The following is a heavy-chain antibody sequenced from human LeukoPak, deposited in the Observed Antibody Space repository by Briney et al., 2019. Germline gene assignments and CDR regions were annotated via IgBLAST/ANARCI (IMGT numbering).Heavy chain of an antibody. CDR3: AKDVEVVTAMTFDY. CDR1: GFTFSSYA. CDR2: ISGSGGST. D-gene: IGHD2-21*02. Sequence: GGSLSLSCAAPGFTFSSYAMSWVRQAPGKGLEWVSAISGSGGSTYYADPVKGRFTISRDNSKNTLYLQMNSLRAEDTAVYYCAKDVEVVTAMTFDYWGQGTLVTVSS. J-gene: IGHJ4*02. V-gene: IGHV3-23*01.